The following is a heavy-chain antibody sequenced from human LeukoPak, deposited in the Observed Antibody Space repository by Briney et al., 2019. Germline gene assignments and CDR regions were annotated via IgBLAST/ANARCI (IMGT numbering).Heavy chain of an antibody. CDR3: ARRGGLAAAARFWWLSDY. V-gene: IGHV4-34*01. Sequence: PSETLSLTCAVYGGSFSGYYWSWIRQPPGKGLEWIGEINHSGSTNYNPSLKSRVTISVETSTNQFSLKLSSVTAAATPVYYCARRGGLAAAARFWWLSDYWGQGTLVTVSS. J-gene: IGHJ4*02. CDR1: GGSFSGYY. D-gene: IGHD6-13*01. CDR2: INHSGST.